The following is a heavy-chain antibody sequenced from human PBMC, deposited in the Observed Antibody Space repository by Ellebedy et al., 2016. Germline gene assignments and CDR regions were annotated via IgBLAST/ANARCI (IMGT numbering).Heavy chain of an antibody. CDR1: GFTFKTYA. V-gene: IGHV3-23*01. CDR2: LSGSSPKT. CDR3: AKHETDGDYYFDL. D-gene: IGHD2-21*01. Sequence: GESLKISCAASGFTFKTYAMSRVRQAPGEGLEWVSTLSGSSPKTYYADSVQGRFTISRDNSKSTLYLQMNSLRAEDTAVYYCAKHETDGDYYFDLWGRGTLVTVSS. J-gene: IGHJ2*01.